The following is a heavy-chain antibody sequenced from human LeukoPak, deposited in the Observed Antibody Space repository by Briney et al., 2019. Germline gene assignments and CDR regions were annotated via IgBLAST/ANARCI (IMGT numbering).Heavy chain of an antibody. J-gene: IGHJ4*02. CDR3: ATLPTDYYDSSGYLDY. Sequence: ASVKVSCKASGYTFTGYYMHWVRQAPGQGLEWMGWINPNSGGTIYAQKSQGRVTMTEDTSTDTAYMELSSLRSEDTAVYYCATLPTDYYDSSGYLDYWGQGTLVTVSS. CDR1: GYTFTGYY. CDR2: INPNSGGT. V-gene: IGHV1-2*02. D-gene: IGHD3-22*01.